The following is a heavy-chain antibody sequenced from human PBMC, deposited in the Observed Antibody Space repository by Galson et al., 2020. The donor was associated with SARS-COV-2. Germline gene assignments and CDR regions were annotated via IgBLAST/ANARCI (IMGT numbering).Heavy chain of an antibody. D-gene: IGHD3-10*01. J-gene: IGHJ6*02. CDR1: GFTFSNTA. V-gene: IGHV1-58*01. Sequence: SVKVSCKASGFTFSNTAVQWVRQARGQRLEWIGWIVAGSGDTNYAQNFQGRVTITRDMSTATAYLELSSLRSEDTAMYYCAAGVRVRGVTPLYYYYGMGFWGQGTTVTVSS. CDR3: AAGVRVRGVTPLYYYYGMGF. CDR2: IVAGSGDT.